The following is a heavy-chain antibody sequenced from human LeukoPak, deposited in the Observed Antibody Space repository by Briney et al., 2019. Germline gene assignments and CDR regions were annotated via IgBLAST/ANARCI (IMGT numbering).Heavy chain of an antibody. Sequence: GGSLRLSCAASGFTFSSYGMNWVRQAPGKGLEWVSYISSSGSTIYYADSVKGRFTISRDNAKNSLYLQMNSLRAEDTAVYYCASSGYYDILTGYPPNYFDYWGQGTLVTVSS. J-gene: IGHJ4*02. CDR3: ASSGYYDILTGYPPNYFDY. CDR1: GFTFSSYG. V-gene: IGHV3-48*03. D-gene: IGHD3-9*01. CDR2: ISSSGSTI.